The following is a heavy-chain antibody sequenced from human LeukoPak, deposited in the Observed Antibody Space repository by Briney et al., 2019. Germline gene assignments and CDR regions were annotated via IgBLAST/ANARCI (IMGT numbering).Heavy chain of an antibody. CDR2: INPNSGGT. D-gene: IGHD6-6*01. J-gene: IGHJ1*01. V-gene: IGHV1-2*02. Sequence: ASVKVSCKASGYTFTGYYMHWVRQAPGQGLKWMGWINPNSGGTNYAQKFQGRVTMTRDTSISTAYMELSRLRSDDTAVYYCAHSINSSSFYFQHWGQGTLVTVSS. CDR3: AHSINSSSFYFQH. CDR1: GYTFTGYY.